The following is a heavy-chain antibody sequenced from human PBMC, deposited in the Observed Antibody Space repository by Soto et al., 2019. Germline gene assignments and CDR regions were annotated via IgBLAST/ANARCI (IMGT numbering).Heavy chain of an antibody. V-gene: IGHV3-30*18. CDR3: AKDLVGD. CDR1: GFTFSNYG. Sequence: QVPLVESGGGVVQPGRSLRLSCAASGFTFSNYGMHWVRQAPGRGLEWVAVISYDGGNKYYADSVKGRFTISRDNSKNTLYLQMNSLRAEDTAVYHCAKDLVGDWGQGTLVTVSS. J-gene: IGHJ4*02. CDR2: ISYDGGNK. D-gene: IGHD6-6*01.